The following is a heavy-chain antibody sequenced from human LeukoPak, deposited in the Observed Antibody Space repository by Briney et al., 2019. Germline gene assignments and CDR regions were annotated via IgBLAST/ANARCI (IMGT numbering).Heavy chain of an antibody. CDR2: IYYSGST. CDR1: GGSISSGGYY. V-gene: IGHV4-31*03. Sequence: SETLSLTCTVSGGSISSGGYYWSWIRQHPGKGLEWIGYIYYSGSTYYNPSLKSRVTISVDTSKNQSSLKLSSVTAADTAVYYCAREFDCSGGSCYDYWGQGTLVTVSS. D-gene: IGHD2-15*01. J-gene: IGHJ4*02. CDR3: AREFDCSGGSCYDY.